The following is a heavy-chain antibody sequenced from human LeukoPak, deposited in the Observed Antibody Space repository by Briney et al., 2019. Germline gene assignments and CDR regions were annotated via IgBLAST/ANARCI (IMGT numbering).Heavy chain of an antibody. CDR2: TSGSGRTT. J-gene: IGHJ4*02. CDR1: GFPFSSHA. V-gene: IGHV3-23*01. Sequence: GGSLRLSCAVSGFPFSSHAMSWVRQTPERGLEWVSATSGSGRTTYYADSVKGRFTVSRDNSKNTLYLQMNSLRAEDTAVYYCAKGSGFWSGYSDPYYFDYWGQGTLVTVSS. CDR3: AKGSGFWSGYSDPYYFDY. D-gene: IGHD3-3*01.